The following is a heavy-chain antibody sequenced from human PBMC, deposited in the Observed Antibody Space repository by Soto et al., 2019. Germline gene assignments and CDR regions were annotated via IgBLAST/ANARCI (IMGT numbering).Heavy chain of an antibody. Sequence: EVQLVESGGGLVQPGGSLRLSCAASGFTFSSYSMNWVRQAPGKGLEWVSYISSSSSTIYYADSVKGRVTISRDNAKNSLYQQMNSLRVEDTAVYYCARDLWSTQPPFAYWGQGTLVTVSS. J-gene: IGHJ4*02. V-gene: IGHV3-48*01. CDR2: ISSSSSTI. CDR3: ARDLWSTQPPFAY. CDR1: GFTFSSYS. D-gene: IGHD3-10*01.